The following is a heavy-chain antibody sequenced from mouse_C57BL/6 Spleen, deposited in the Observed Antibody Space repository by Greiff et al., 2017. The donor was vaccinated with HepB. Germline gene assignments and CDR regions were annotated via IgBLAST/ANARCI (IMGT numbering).Heavy chain of an antibody. D-gene: IGHD3-2*02. CDR2: IDPSDSYT. Sequence: QVQLQQPGAELVRPGTSVKLSCKASGYTFTSYWMHWVKQRPGQGLEWIGVIDPSDSYTNYNQKFKGKATLTVDTSSSTAYMQLSSLTSEDSAVYYCARGGDSSGYVPYYYAMDYWGQGTSVTVSS. J-gene: IGHJ4*01. CDR1: GYTFTSYW. V-gene: IGHV1-59*01. CDR3: ARGGDSSGYVPYYYAMDY.